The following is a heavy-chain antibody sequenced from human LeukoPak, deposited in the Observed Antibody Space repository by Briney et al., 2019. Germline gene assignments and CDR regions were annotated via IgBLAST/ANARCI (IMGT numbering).Heavy chain of an antibody. CDR2: MYYSGST. V-gene: IGHV4-39*01. J-gene: IGHJ4*02. Sequence: SETLCLTCTVSGDSTNRNHYYWGWIRQSPGKGLEWIGSMYYSGSTYYNPSLKSRVTISGDTSKRQFSLKLKSMTATDTAFYYCAEGKTGIDCFDYWGQGTLVTVSS. CDR1: GDSTNRNHYY. D-gene: IGHD2-21*01. CDR3: AEGKTGIDCFDY.